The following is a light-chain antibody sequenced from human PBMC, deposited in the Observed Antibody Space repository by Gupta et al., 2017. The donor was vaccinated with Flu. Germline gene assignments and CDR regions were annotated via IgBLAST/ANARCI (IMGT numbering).Light chain of an antibody. CDR2: KAS. CDR1: QSISSW. V-gene: IGKV1-5*03. J-gene: IGKJ1*01. CDR3: QQYNSYRWT. Sequence: QMTQSPSTLSASVGDRVTITCRASQSISSWLAWYQQKPGKAPKLLIYKASSLESGVPSRFSGSGSGTEFTLTISSLQPDDFATYYCQQYNSYRWTFGQGTKVEIK.